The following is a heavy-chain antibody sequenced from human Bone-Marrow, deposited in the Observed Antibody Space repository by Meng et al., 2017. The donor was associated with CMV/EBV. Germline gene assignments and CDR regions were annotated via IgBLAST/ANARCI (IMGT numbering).Heavy chain of an antibody. CDR1: RFFFSINS. Sequence: GESLKISCAGSRFFFSINSMNWVRQAPGKGLEWVSSISSSSSYIYYADSVKGRFTISRDNAKNSLYLQMNSLRAEDTAVYYCARDLYPKLYYFDYWGQGTLVTVSS. D-gene: IGHD5-18*01. J-gene: IGHJ4*02. CDR2: ISSSSSYI. V-gene: IGHV3-21*01. CDR3: ARDLYPKLYYFDY.